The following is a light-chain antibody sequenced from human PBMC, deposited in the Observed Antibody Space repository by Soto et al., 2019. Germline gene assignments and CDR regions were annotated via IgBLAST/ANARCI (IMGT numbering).Light chain of an antibody. CDR3: QQANSFPHT. J-gene: IGKJ4*01. CDR2: DAS. Sequence: DILMTQSPSSVSASVGDRVTITCRASQGIGSWLAWYQQKPGKAPNLLIYDASKLHSGVPSRFSGSGSGTDFSLTISSLQPEDFATYYCQQANSFPHTFGGGTKVEI. V-gene: IGKV1-12*01. CDR1: QGIGSW.